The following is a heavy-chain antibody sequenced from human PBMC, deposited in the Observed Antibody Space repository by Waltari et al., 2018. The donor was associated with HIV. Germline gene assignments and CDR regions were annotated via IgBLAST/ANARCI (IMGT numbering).Heavy chain of an antibody. CDR3: ARSWGIVAARPDWFDP. Sequence: QVQLVQSGAEVKKPGSSVKVSCKASGGTFSSYAISWVQQAPGQGLEWMGGIIPIFGTANNAQKFQGRVTITADESTSTAYMELSSLRSEDTAVYYCARSWGIVAARPDWFDPWGQGTLVTVSS. D-gene: IGHD6-13*01. V-gene: IGHV1-69*01. CDR2: IIPIFGTA. J-gene: IGHJ5*02. CDR1: GGTFSSYA.